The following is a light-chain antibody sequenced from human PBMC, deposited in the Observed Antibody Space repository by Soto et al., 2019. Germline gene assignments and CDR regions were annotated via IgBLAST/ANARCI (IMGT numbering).Light chain of an antibody. CDR1: SSDVGGYNF. Sequence: QSALTQPASVSGSPGQSITISCTGTSSDVGGYNFVTWYQQYPGKAPKLVIHDVTRRPSGVSNRFSGSKSGTTASLTLSGLQAEDEADYYCCSYTSSTSYVFGTGTKDTDL. CDR2: DVT. V-gene: IGLV2-14*01. CDR3: CSYTSSTSYV. J-gene: IGLJ1*01.